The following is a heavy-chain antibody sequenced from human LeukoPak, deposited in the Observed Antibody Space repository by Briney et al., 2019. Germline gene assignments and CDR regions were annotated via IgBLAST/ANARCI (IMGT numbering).Heavy chain of an antibody. V-gene: IGHV1-18*01. D-gene: IGHD5-18*01. CDR2: ISAYSGNT. J-gene: IGHJ4*02. CDR1: GYTFTSYG. CDR3: ATHMDTAMIKAEFDY. Sequence: ASVKVSCKTSGYTFTSYGISWVRQAPGQGLEWMGWISAYSGNTNYAQKLQGRVTMTTDTSTTTAYMELRSLRSDDTAVYYCATHMDTAMIKAEFDYWGQGTLVTVSS.